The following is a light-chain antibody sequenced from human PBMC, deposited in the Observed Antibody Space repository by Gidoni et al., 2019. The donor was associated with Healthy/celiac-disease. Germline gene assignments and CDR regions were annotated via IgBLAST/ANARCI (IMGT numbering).Light chain of an antibody. CDR2: GAS. CDR1: QSVSSSH. V-gene: IGKV3-20*01. CDR3: QHYGSSLYT. Sequence: EGVLTQSPGTLSLSPGEKATLSCRASQSVSSSHLAWYQQKPGQAPRLLIYGASSRATGIPDRFSGSGSGTDLTLSISRLEPEDFAVYYCQHYGSSLYTFGQGTKLEIK. J-gene: IGKJ2*01.